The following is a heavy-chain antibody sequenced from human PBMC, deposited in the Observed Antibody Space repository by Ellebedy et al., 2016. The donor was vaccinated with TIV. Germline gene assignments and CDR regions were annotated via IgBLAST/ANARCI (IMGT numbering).Heavy chain of an antibody. J-gene: IGHJ5*02. CDR3: AREGGAYCGGDCFST. CDR2: INPNNGGT. D-gene: IGHD2-21*02. Sequence: AASVKVSCKASGYTFTNYAIHWVRQAPGQRLEWMGRINPNNGGTNYAQKFQGWVTMTRDTSISTAYMELSRLRSDDTAVYYCAREGGAYCGGDCFSTWGQGTLVTVSS. V-gene: IGHV1-2*04. CDR1: GYTFTNYA.